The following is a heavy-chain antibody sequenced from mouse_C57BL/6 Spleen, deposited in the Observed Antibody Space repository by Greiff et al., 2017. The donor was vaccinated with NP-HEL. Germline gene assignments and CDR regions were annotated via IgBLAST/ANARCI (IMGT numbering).Heavy chain of an antibody. Sequence: EVKVVESGEGLVKPGGSLKLSCAASGFTFSSYAMSWVRQTPEKRLEWVAYISSGGDYIYYADTVKGRFTISRDNARNTLYLQMSSLKSEDTAMYYCTRDGLEFYAMDYWGQGTSVTVSS. CDR2: ISSGGDYI. J-gene: IGHJ4*01. D-gene: IGHD3-1*01. V-gene: IGHV5-9-1*02. CDR1: GFTFSSYA. CDR3: TRDGLEFYAMDY.